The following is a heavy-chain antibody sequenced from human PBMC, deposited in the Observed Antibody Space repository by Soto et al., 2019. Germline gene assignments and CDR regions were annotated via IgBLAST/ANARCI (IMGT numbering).Heavy chain of an antibody. V-gene: IGHV3-30*02. D-gene: IGHD2-8*01. CDR2: TPINGYDN. Sequence: PGGSLRLSCAASGFTFSLYGMHWVRQAPGKGLEWVSMTPINGYDNYYTDSVQGRFTISRDNSKNTLYLQMDSLRPEDTAVYYCAKHYVPSRWCNWYDPWGQGTLVTFSS. CDR3: AKHYVPSRWCNWYDP. J-gene: IGHJ5*02. CDR1: GFTFSLYG.